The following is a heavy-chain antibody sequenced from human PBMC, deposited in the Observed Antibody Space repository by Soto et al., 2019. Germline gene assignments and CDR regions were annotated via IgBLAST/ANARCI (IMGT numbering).Heavy chain of an antibody. CDR2: VSGSGEMT. V-gene: IGHV3-23*01. D-gene: IGHD1-26*01. CDR1: GFTFRGDA. Sequence: EVQLLESGGDLVQPGGSLRLACVASGFTFRGDAMSWVRQAPGKGLEWVSSVSGSGEMTHYADSVKGRFTISRDNAKKSLYLQMDSLRAEDTGVYYCATGGIYYEAWGQGTLVTVSS. CDR3: ATGGIYYEA. J-gene: IGHJ5*02.